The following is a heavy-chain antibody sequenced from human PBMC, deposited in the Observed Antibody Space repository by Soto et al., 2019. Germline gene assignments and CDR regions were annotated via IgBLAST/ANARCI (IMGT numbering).Heavy chain of an antibody. D-gene: IGHD3-10*01. J-gene: IGHJ4*02. CDR3: ARWYGSEVFDY. CDR2: MYYSVST. CDR1: GGSISSSSYY. Sequence: QLQLQESGPGLVKPSETLSLTCTVSGGSISSSSYYWGWIRQPPGKRREWIGGMYYSVSTYFNPSLKRRVTISVDTSKNQFSLKLSSVTAADTAVYYCARWYGSEVFDYWGQGTLVTVSS. V-gene: IGHV4-39*01.